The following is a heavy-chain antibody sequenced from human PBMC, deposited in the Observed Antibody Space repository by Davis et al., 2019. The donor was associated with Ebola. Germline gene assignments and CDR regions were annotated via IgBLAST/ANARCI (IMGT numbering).Heavy chain of an antibody. Sequence: SETLSLTCTVSGGSISSYYWSWIRQPPGKGLEWIGYIYYSGSTNYNPSLKSRVTISVDTSKNQFSLKLSSVTAADTAVYYCAGFGAFDICGQGTMVTVSS. V-gene: IGHV4-59*01. D-gene: IGHD3-16*01. CDR3: AGFGAFDI. CDR1: GGSISSYY. J-gene: IGHJ3*02. CDR2: IYYSGST.